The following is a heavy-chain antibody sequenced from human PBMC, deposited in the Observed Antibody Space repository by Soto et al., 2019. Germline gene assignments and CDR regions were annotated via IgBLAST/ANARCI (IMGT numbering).Heavy chain of an antibody. D-gene: IGHD2-15*01. CDR2: IIPIFGTA. Sequence: ASVKVSCKASGGTFSSYRINWVRQAPGQGLEWMGGIIPIFGTANYAQKFQGRVTITADKSTSTAYMELSSLRSEDTAVYYCARGGDCSGGSCYQSYWGQGTLVTVSS. CDR1: GGTFSSYR. CDR3: ARGGDCSGGSCYQSY. J-gene: IGHJ4*02. V-gene: IGHV1-69*06.